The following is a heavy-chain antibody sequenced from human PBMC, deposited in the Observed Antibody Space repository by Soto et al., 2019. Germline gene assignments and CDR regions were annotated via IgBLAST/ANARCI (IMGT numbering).Heavy chain of an antibody. CDR2: MYHSGST. CDR3: ARAPGDRVYYFDY. CDR1: GYSISSGYD. D-gene: IGHD7-27*01. J-gene: IGHJ4*02. V-gene: IGHV4-38-2*01. Sequence: SETLSLTCAVSGYSISSGYDWGWIRQPPGKGLEWIGSMYHSGSTYYNPSLKSRVIVSVDTSKTQFSLKLSSVTAADTAVYHCARAPGDRVYYFDYWGQGTLVTVS.